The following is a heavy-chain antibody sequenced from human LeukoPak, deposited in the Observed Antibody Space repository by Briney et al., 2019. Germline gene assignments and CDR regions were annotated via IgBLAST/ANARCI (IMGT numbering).Heavy chain of an antibody. CDR3: TTTSGTSPIDS. CDR2: IHYTGST. CDR1: GGSLSPYF. Sequence: SETLSLTCTVSGGSLSPYFWTRIRQPPGKGLEWIGYIHYTGSTYYNPSLQSRVTMSVDTSKNQFSMKLAPVNAADTAVYYCTTTSGTSPIDSWGQGTLVTVSS. J-gene: IGHJ4*02. D-gene: IGHD1-1*01. V-gene: IGHV4-59*03.